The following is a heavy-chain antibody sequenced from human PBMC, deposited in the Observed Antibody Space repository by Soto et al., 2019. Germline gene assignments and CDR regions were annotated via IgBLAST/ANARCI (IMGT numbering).Heavy chain of an antibody. Sequence: GGSLRLSCAASGFTFSSYGMHWVRQAPGKGLEWVAVIWYDGSNKYYADSVKGRFTISRDNSKNTLYLQMNSLRAEDTAVYYCARDESVDTMAPESWGQGTLVTSPQ. D-gene: IGHD3-10*01. V-gene: IGHV3-33*08. CDR1: GFTFSSYG. J-gene: IGHJ5*02. CDR2: IWYDGSNK. CDR3: ARDESVDTMAPES.